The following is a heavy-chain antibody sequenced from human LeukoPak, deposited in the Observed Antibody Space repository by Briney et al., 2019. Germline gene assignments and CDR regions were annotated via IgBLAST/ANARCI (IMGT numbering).Heavy chain of an antibody. J-gene: IGHJ4*02. CDR3: ARKKTWYFDY. CDR1: GGSISSGGYS. Sequence: PSETLSLTCAVSGGSISSGGYSWSWIRQPPGKGLEWIGYIYHSGSTYYNPSLKSRVTISVDRSKNQFSLKLGSVAAAGTAVYYCARKKTWYFDYWGQGTLVTVSS. V-gene: IGHV4-30-2*01. CDR2: IYHSGST.